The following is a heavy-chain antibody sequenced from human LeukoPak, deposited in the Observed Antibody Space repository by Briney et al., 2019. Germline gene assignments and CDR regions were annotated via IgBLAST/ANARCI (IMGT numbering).Heavy chain of an antibody. J-gene: IGHJ4*02. V-gene: IGHV1-2*02. CDR1: GYTFTGYY. CDR3: ARARMATIRFIKKIYYFDY. CDR2: INPNSGGT. Sequence: ASVKVSCKASGYTFTGYYMHWVRQAPGQGLEWIGWINPNSGGTNYAQKFQGRVTMSRDTSISTAYMELSRLRSDDTAVYYCARARMATIRFIKKIYYFDYWGQGTLVTVSS. D-gene: IGHD5-24*01.